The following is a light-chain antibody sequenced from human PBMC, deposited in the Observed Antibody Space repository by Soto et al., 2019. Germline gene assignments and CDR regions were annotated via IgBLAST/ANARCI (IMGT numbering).Light chain of an antibody. CDR2: DDS. CDR1: NIVSRS. J-gene: IGLJ2*01. CDR3: QVWDTNSDHVV. Sequence: SYELTQPPSVSVAPGQTATITCGGDNIVSRSVHWYQQKPGQAPVLVVYDDSDRPSGLPERFSGSNSGNTATLTVSRVVAGDEADYYCQVWDTNSDHVVFGGGTKVTVL. V-gene: IGLV3-21*02.